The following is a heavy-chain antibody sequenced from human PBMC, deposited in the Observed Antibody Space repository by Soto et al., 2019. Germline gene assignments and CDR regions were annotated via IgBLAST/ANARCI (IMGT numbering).Heavy chain of an antibody. CDR2: ISWNSGSL. D-gene: IGHD2-15*01. CDR1: GFTFDDYA. J-gene: IGHJ6*02. Sequence: EVHLVESGGGLVQPGRSLRLSCATSGFTFDDYAMHWVRQAPGKGLEWVSGISWNSGSLGYADSVKGRFTISRDNAKNSLYLQMNSLRTEDTALYYCAKDILRTYCSGGTCYYYYYGMDVWGQGTTVTVSS. V-gene: IGHV3-9*01. CDR3: AKDILRTYCSGGTCYYYYYGMDV.